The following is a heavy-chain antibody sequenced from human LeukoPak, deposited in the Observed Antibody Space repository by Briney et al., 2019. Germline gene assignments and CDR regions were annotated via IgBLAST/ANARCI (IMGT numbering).Heavy chain of an antibody. D-gene: IGHD1-26*01. CDR2: ISGSGGST. CDR3: AKAIGRGAYDY. V-gene: IGHV3-23*01. CDR1: GLTISRNW. Sequence: PGGSLRLSCAASGLTISRNWMSWVRQAPGKGLEWVSAISGSGGSTYYADSVKGRFTISRDNSKNTLYLQMNSLRAEDTAVYYCAKAIGRGAYDYWGQGTLVTVSS. J-gene: IGHJ4*02.